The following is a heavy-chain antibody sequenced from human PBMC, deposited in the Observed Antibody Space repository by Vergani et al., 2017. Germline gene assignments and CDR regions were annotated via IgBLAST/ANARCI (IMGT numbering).Heavy chain of an antibody. D-gene: IGHD3-3*01. J-gene: IGHJ6*02. V-gene: IGHV4-61*02. Sequence: QVQLQESGPGLVKPSQTLSLTCTVSGGSISSGGYYWSWIRQPAGKGLEWIGRIYTSGSTNYNPSLKSRVTISVDTSKNQFSLKLSSVTAADTAVYYCARAPDFWSGYDYYYYGMDVWGQGTTVTVSS. CDR3: ARAPDFWSGYDYYYYGMDV. CDR2: IYTSGST. CDR1: GGSISSGGYY.